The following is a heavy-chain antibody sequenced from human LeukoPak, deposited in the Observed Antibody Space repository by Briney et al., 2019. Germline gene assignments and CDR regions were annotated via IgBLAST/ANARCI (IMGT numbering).Heavy chain of an antibody. CDR1: GGSISSGLYS. CDR3: ARVGGTNYYYYGMDV. Sequence: NTSETLSLTCDVSGGSISSGLYSWSWIRQPLGKGLEWIGYIYHTGSTYYNPSLKSRVTISVDTSKNQFSLKLSSVTAADTAVYYCARVGGTNYYYYGMDVWGQGTTVTVSS. CDR2: IYHTGST. D-gene: IGHD1-1*01. J-gene: IGHJ6*02. V-gene: IGHV4-30-2*01.